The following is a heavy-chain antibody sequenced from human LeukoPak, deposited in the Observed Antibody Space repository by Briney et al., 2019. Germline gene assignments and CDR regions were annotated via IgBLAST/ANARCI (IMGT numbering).Heavy chain of an antibody. CDR3: AKRGVVIRVILVGFHKEAYYFDS. CDR2: ISGSGGGT. V-gene: IGHV3-23*01. Sequence: GGSLRLSCAVSGITLSNYGMSWVRQAPGKGLEWVAGISGSGGGTNYADSVKGRFTISRDNPRNTLYLQMNSLGAEDTAVYFCAKRGVVIRVILVGFHKEAYYFDSWGQGALVTVSS. D-gene: IGHD3-22*01. CDR1: GITLSNYG. J-gene: IGHJ4*02.